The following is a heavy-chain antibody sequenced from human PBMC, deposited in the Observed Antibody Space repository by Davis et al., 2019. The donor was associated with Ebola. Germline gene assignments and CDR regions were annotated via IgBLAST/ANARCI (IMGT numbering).Heavy chain of an antibody. D-gene: IGHD6-19*01. Sequence: MPSETLSLTCTVSGGSISSYYWSWIRQSPGKWLEWIGEIIDSGSTNYNPSLKSRVSISLDRSKNQFSLKVTSLTAADTAVYYCARTTRGSGWFVDYWGQGTLVTVSS. CDR2: IIDSGST. CDR1: GGSISSYY. J-gene: IGHJ4*02. V-gene: IGHV4-34*12. CDR3: ARTTRGSGWFVDY.